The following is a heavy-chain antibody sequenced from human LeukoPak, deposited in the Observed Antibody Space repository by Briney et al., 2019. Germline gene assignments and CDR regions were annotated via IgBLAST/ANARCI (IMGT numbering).Heavy chain of an antibody. CDR2: INHSGNT. Sequence: SETLSLTCAVYGGSFSGYYWSWIRQPPGKGLEWIGEINHSGNTNYNPSLKSRVTISVDTSKNQFSLKLSSVTAADTAVYYCARRRVYYHDSIDAFDIWGQGTMVTVSS. V-gene: IGHV4-34*01. D-gene: IGHD3-22*01. CDR1: GGSFSGYY. CDR3: ARRRVYYHDSIDAFDI. J-gene: IGHJ3*02.